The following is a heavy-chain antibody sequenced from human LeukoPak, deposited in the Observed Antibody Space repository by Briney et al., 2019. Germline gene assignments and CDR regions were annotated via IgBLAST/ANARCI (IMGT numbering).Heavy chain of an antibody. CDR1: GFTFSSYS. V-gene: IGHV3-48*02. CDR2: ISSSSSTI. D-gene: IGHD6-19*01. CDR3: ARICSSGCRTPSGGY. Sequence: GGPLRLSCAASGFTFSSYSMNWVRQAPGKGLEWVSYISSSSSTIYYADSVKGRFTISRDNAKNSLYLQMNSLRDEDTAVYYCARICSSGCRTPSGGYWGQGTLVTVSS. J-gene: IGHJ4*02.